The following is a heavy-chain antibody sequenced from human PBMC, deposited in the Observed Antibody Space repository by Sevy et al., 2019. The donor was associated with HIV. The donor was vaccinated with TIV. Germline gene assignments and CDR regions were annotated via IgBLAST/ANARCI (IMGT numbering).Heavy chain of an antibody. CDR2: IYHSGST. J-gene: IGHJ4*02. D-gene: IGHD3-9*01. Sequence: SETLSLTCAVSGGSISSGGYSWSWIRQPPGKGLEWIGYIYHSGSTYYNPSLKSRVTISVDRSKNQFALKLSAVTPADTAVYYCARGSRYYDILTGYYKGYYFDYWGQGTLVTVSS. CDR1: GGSISSGGYS. CDR3: ARGSRYYDILTGYYKGYYFDY. V-gene: IGHV4-30-2*01.